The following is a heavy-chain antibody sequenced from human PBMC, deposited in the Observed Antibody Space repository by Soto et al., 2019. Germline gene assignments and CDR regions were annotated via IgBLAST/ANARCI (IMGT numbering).Heavy chain of an antibody. D-gene: IGHD2-21*02. V-gene: IGHV4-31*03. CDR3: ARARGAYSGGDCYSPFDH. J-gene: IGHJ4*02. CDR2: IYYSGST. Sequence: QVQLQESGPGLVKPSQTLSLTCTVSGGSISSGGYYWSWIRQHPGKGLEWIGYIYYSGSTYYNPXXMSRVTISVDXXKXQXXRKLSSVTAADTAVYSCARARGAYSGGDCYSPFDHWGQGTLVTVSS. CDR1: GGSISSGGYY.